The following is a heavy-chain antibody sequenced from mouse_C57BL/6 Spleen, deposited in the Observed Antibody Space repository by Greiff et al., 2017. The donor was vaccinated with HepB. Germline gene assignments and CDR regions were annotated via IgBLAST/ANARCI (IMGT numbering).Heavy chain of an antibody. Sequence: QVQLQQPGAELVKPGASVQLSCKASGYTFTSYWMHWVKQRPGQGLEWIGMIHPNSGSTNYNEKFKSKATLTVDKSSSTAYMQLSSLTSEDSAVFYHAKRGLRRVDHWDEGTTPTVSS. CDR2: IHPNSGST. CDR3: AKRGLRRVDH. J-gene: IGHJ2*01. CDR1: GYTFTSYW. V-gene: IGHV1-64*01. D-gene: IGHD2-4*01.